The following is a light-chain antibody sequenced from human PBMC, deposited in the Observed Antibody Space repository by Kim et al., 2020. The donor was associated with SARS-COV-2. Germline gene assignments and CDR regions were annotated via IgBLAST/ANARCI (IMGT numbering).Light chain of an antibody. V-gene: IGKV3-11*01. Sequence: SPGERATRTCRASQSVGSSFAWYQQKPGQAPRLLIYDTFSRATGIPARFSASGSGTDFTLTISSLEPEDFAVYYCQQRGNWPLTFGQGTRVEIK. CDR2: DTF. CDR1: QSVGSS. J-gene: IGKJ1*01. CDR3: QQRGNWPLT.